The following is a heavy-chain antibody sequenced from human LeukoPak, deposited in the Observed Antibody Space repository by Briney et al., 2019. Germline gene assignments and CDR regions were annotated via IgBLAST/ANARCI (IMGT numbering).Heavy chain of an antibody. J-gene: IGHJ3*01. CDR1: GASISSGGYY. CDR3: ARKVAYCAGDCYSGLAFDL. CDR2: ISYSGST. V-gene: IGHV4-31*03. Sequence: SQTLSLTCTVSGASISSGGYYWSWIRQNPGKGLEWIGYISYSGSTHYNPSLESRITISLDTSKKQFSLNLISVTAADTAMYYCARKVAYCAGDCYSGLAFDLWGQGTMVTVSS. D-gene: IGHD2-21*02.